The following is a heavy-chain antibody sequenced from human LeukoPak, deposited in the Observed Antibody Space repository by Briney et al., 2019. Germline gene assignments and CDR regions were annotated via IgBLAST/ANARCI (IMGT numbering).Heavy chain of an antibody. V-gene: IGHV4-59*01. CDR3: ARDVANCGGECYLAGDAFDI. Sequence: SETLSLTCTVSGGSISSYYWSWIRQPPGKGLEWIGYIYYSGSTNYNPSLKSRVTISVDTSKNQFSLKLSSVTAADTAVYYCARDVANCGGECYLAGDAFDIWGQGTMVTVSS. J-gene: IGHJ3*02. CDR1: GGSISSYY. CDR2: IYYSGST. D-gene: IGHD2-21*01.